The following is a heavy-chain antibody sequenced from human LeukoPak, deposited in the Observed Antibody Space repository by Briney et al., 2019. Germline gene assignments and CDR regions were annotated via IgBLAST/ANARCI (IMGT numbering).Heavy chain of an antibody. V-gene: IGHV3-7*01. CDR3: VAMVRGVITYYFDY. J-gene: IGHJ4*02. CDR1: GFTFSSYW. D-gene: IGHD3-10*01. Sequence: PGGSLRLSCAASGFTFSSYWMSWVRQAPGKGLEWVANIKQDGSEKYYVDSVKGRFTISRDNAKNSLYPQMNSLRAEDTAVYYCVAMVRGVITYYFDYWGQGTLVTVSS. CDR2: IKQDGSEK.